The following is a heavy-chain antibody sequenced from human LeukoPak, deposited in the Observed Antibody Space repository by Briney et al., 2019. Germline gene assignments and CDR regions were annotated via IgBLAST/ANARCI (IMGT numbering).Heavy chain of an antibody. Sequence: ASVTVSCKASGYTFTSYGISWVRQAPPQGHELMGLISAYNSNTNYAKKLHNRGTTTTDTSTSTAYMELRSLRSDDTAVYYCAREPSYGDYEVFDYWGQGTLVTVSS. CDR1: GYTFTSYG. CDR2: ISAYNSNT. J-gene: IGHJ4*02. CDR3: AREPSYGDYEVFDY. D-gene: IGHD4-17*01. V-gene: IGHV1-18*01.